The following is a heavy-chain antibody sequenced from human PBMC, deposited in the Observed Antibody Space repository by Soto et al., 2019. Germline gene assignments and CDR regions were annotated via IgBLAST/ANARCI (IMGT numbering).Heavy chain of an antibody. CDR2: ISAYNGNT. CDR3: ARDRGEGRQYSSGWYGYYGMDV. Sequence: QVQLVQSGVEVKKPGASVKVFCKASGYTFTSYGINWVRQAPGQGLEWMGWISAYNGNTNYAQKLQGRVTMTTDTSTSTAYMELRSLRSDDTAVYYCARDRGEGRQYSSGWYGYYGMDVWGQGTTVTVSS. V-gene: IGHV1-18*01. J-gene: IGHJ6*02. D-gene: IGHD6-19*01. CDR1: GYTFTSYG.